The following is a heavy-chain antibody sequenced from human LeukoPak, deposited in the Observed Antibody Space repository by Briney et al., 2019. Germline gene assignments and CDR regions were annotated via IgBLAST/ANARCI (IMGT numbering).Heavy chain of an antibody. V-gene: IGHV1-24*01. CDR1: GYSLIELS. CDR3: ATEKDLLLDS. D-gene: IGHD1-26*01. Sequence: ASVKVSCKVSGYSLIELSTHWVRQAPGQGLEWMGGFDPGDDETIYAQKFQGRVTMTEDTSTDTAYLELSSLRSEDTAVYFCATEKDLLLDSWGQGTPVTVSS. CDR2: FDPGDDET. J-gene: IGHJ5*01.